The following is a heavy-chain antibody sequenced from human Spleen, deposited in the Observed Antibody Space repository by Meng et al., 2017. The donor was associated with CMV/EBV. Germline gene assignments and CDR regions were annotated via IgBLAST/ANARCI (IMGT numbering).Heavy chain of an antibody. D-gene: IGHD3-16*01. CDR3: ARDNLDWGYFDY. Sequence: AASGFTFSSYAMHWVRQAPGKGLEWVAVISYDGSNKYYADSVKGRFTISRDNSKNTLYLQMNSLRAEDTAVYYCARDNLDWGYFDYWGQGTRVTVSS. CDR1: GFTFSSYA. V-gene: IGHV3-30*04. J-gene: IGHJ4*02. CDR2: ISYDGSNK.